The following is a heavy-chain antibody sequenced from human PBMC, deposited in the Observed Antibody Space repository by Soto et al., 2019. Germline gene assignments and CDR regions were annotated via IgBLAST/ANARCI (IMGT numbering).Heavy chain of an antibody. V-gene: IGHV4-39*01. CDR3: ATDDYGSGSDVDY. CDR1: GGSISSSSYY. D-gene: IGHD3-10*01. J-gene: IGHJ4*02. CDR2: IYYSGST. Sequence: QLQLQESGPGLVKPSETLSLTCTVSGGSISSSSYYWGWIRQPPGKGLERIGSIYYSGSTYYNPSLTSRVTISVDTSKIQFAQKLSSVTAADTAVYSCATDDYGSGSDVDYWGQGTLVTVSS.